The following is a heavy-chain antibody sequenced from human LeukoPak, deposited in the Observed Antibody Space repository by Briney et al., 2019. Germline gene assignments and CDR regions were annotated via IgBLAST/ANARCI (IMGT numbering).Heavy chain of an antibody. CDR2: INHSGST. CDR1: GGSFSGYY. Sequence: SETLSLTCAVYGGSFSGYYWSWIRQPPGKGLEWIGEINHSGSTNYNPSLKSRVTISVDTSKNQFSLKLSSVTAADTAVYYCARAVTTMVRGVIDAFDIWGQGTMVTVSS. V-gene: IGHV4-34*01. D-gene: IGHD3-10*01. J-gene: IGHJ3*02. CDR3: ARAVTTMVRGVIDAFDI.